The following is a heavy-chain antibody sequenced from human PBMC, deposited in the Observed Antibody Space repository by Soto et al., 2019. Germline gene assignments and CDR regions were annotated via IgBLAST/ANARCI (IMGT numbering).Heavy chain of an antibody. V-gene: IGHV4-59*01. Sequence: SETLSLTCTVSGGSISSYYWSWIRQPPGKGLEWIGYIYYSGSTNYNPSLKSRVTISVDTSKNQFSLKLSSVTAADTAVYYCARAACSGGSCYSGAFDIWGQGTMVTVSS. CDR2: IYYSGST. D-gene: IGHD2-15*01. J-gene: IGHJ3*02. CDR1: GGSISSYY. CDR3: ARAACSGGSCYSGAFDI.